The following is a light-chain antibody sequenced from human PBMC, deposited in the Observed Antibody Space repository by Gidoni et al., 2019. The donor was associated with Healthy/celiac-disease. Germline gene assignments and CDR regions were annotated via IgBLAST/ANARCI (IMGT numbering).Light chain of an antibody. V-gene: IGKV3-20*01. CDR2: GAS. Sequence: DIVLTQSPGTLSLSPGERATLSCRASQSVSSSYLAWYQQKPGQAPRLLIYGASSRATGIPDRFSGSGSGTDFTLTISRLKPEDFAVYYCQQYGSSPTFGQGTKVEIK. CDR1: QSVSSSY. J-gene: IGKJ1*01. CDR3: QQYGSSPT.